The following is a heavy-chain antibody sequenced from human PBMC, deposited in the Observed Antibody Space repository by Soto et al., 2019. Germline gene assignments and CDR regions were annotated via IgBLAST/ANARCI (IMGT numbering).Heavy chain of an antibody. D-gene: IGHD1-1*01. CDR1: GFTFRNYG. V-gene: IGHV3-33*03. J-gene: IGHJ4*02. CDR2: IWSHGGRQ. CDR3: AKDNDDPGVQSWSPGY. Sequence: QVQLVESGGGVVQPGTSLRLSCAASGFTFRNYGMHWVRQAPGKGLEWGAAIWSHGGRQEYADSVKGRFAISRDQSKNTLFIQMNNLRVEDTAMDYCAKDNDDPGVQSWSPGYWGQGTLVTVSS.